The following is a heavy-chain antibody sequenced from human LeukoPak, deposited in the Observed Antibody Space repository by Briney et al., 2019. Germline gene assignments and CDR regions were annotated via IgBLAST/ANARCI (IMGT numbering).Heavy chain of an antibody. J-gene: IGHJ5*02. D-gene: IGHD4-23*01. CDR3: AIVMTTVVTRDP. Sequence: SETLSLTCTVSGGSISSSSYYWGWIRQPPGKGLEWIGSIYYSGSTYYNPSLKSRVTISVDTSKNQFSLKLSSVTAADTAVYYCAIVMTTVVTRDPWGQGTLVTVSS. V-gene: IGHV4-39*07. CDR1: GGSISSSSYY. CDR2: IYYSGST.